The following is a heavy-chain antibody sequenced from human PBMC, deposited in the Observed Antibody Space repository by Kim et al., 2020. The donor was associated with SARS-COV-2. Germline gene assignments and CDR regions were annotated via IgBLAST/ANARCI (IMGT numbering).Heavy chain of an antibody. CDR2: RAKT. CDR3: AKSVQLDD. V-gene: IGHV3-23*01. J-gene: IGHJ4*02. Sequence: RAKTYYPRSVKGRFTISRDNSENTLYLEMNNPGAQDTAGYFCAKSVQLDDWGQGTLVTVSA.